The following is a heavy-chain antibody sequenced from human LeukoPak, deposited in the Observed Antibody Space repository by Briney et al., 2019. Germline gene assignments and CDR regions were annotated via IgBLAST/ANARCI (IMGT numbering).Heavy chain of an antibody. CDR1: GYTFNTYG. J-gene: IGHJ6*03. D-gene: IGHD2-15*01. CDR3: ARGPSYCSGGSCFPYYYYYYMDV. V-gene: IGHV1-18*01. CDR2: ISAYNGNT. Sequence: ASVKVSCKTSGYTFNTYGIAWVRQDPGQGLEWMGWISAYNGNTNYAQNLQDRVTMTTDTSTTTAYMELSSLRSEDTAVYYCARGPSYCSGGSCFPYYYYYYMDVWGKGTTVTVSS.